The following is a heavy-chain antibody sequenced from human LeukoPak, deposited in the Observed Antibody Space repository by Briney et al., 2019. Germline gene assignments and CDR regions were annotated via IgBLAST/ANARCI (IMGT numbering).Heavy chain of an antibody. D-gene: IGHD3-3*01. Sequence: SVKVSCKASGGTFSSYAISWVRQAPGQGLEWMGGIIPIFGTANYAQKFQGRVTITTDESTSTAYMELSSLRSEDTAVYYCARGRPYYDFWSGRNYYYYYMDVWAKGPRSPSP. CDR1: GGTFSSYA. J-gene: IGHJ6*03. V-gene: IGHV1-69*05. CDR3: ARGRPYYDFWSGRNYYYYYMDV. CDR2: IIPIFGTA.